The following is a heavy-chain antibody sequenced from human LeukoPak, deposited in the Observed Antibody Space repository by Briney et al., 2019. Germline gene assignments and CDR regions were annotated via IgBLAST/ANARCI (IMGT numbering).Heavy chain of an antibody. CDR3: ARDRTVNFWSGFSAFDI. D-gene: IGHD3-3*01. CDR1: GFTFSSYS. Sequence: EGSLRLSCAASGFTFSSYSMNWVRQAPGKGLEWVSSISSSSSYIYYADSVKGRFTISRDNAKNSLYLQMNSLRAEDTAVYYCARDRTVNFWSGFSAFDIWGQGTMVTVSS. J-gene: IGHJ3*02. V-gene: IGHV3-21*01. CDR2: ISSSSSYI.